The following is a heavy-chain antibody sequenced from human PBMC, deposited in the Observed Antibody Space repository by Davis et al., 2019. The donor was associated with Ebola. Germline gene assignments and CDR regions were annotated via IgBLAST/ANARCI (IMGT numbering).Heavy chain of an antibody. D-gene: IGHD2/OR15-2a*01. V-gene: IGHV1-24*01. CDR1: GGTFSSYA. Sequence: ASVKVSCKASGGTFSSYAISWVRQAPGKGLEWMGGFDPEDGETIYAQKFQGRVTMTEDTSTDTAYMELSSLRSEDTAVYYCATDTSPSMPGCYWGQGTLVTVSS. CDR2: FDPEDGET. CDR3: ATDTSPSMPGCY. J-gene: IGHJ4*02.